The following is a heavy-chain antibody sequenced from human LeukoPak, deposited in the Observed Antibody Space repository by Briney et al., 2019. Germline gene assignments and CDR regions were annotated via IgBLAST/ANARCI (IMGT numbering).Heavy chain of an antibody. CDR2: ISGSGGST. D-gene: IGHD2-2*01. V-gene: IGHV3-23*01. Sequence: QPGGSLRLSCAASGFTFSSYAMSWVRQAPGKGLEWVSAISGSGGSTYYADSVKGRFTISRDNSKNTLYLQVNSLRAEDTAVYYCAKRTDVVPAAKSGYWGQGTLVTVSS. CDR1: GFTFSSYA. CDR3: AKRTDVVPAAKSGY. J-gene: IGHJ4*02.